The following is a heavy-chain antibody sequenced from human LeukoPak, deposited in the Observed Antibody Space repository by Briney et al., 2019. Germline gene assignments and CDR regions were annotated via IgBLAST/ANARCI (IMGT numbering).Heavy chain of an antibody. CDR1: GFTVSSNY. CDR2: IYSGGST. V-gene: IGHV3-53*01. CDR3: ARDYGDYGSYDY. D-gene: IGHD4-17*01. Sequence: PGGSLRLSCAASGFTVSSNYMSWVRQAPGKGLEWVSVIYSGGSTYYADSVKGRFTISRDYAKYTLYLQMNSLRAEDTAVYYCARDYGDYGSYDYWGQGTLVTVSS. J-gene: IGHJ4*02.